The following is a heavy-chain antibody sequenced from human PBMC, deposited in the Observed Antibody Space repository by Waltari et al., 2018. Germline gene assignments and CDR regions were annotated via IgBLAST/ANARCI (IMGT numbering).Heavy chain of an antibody. J-gene: IGHJ4*02. CDR3: ARHHAPDSSSSLH. CDR1: GYTFTNYG. V-gene: IGHV7-4-1*02. CDR2: IKTNGGKP. Sequence: QVHLVQSGSELRQPGASVRVSCKASGYTFTNYGITWIRQAPGKGLEWIGWIKTNGGKPTYAQDCTGRLVFSLDTTVTTTYLHISNRKVEDSAIYYCARHHAPDSSSSLHWGQGTLVTVSS. D-gene: IGHD6-6*01.